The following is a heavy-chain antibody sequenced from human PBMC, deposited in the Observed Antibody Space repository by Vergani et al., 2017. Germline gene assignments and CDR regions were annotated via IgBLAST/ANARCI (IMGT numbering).Heavy chain of an antibody. Sequence: EVQLLESGGGLVQPGGSLRLSCAASGFIFSNYAMSWVRQAPGKGLECVSSISGGGGNTYYADSVKGRFTISRDNSKNTFYLQMNSLRVDDTAVYYCAKDLRVDMATIFDYGGQGILVTVSS. J-gene: IGHJ4*02. CDR3: AKDLRVDMATIFDY. D-gene: IGHD5-24*01. CDR2: ISGGGGNT. V-gene: IGHV3-23*01. CDR1: GFIFSNYA.